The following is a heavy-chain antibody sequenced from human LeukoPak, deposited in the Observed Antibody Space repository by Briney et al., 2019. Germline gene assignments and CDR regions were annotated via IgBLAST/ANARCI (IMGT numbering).Heavy chain of an antibody. J-gene: IGHJ4*01. CDR3: ARDPGQYYDILTGYYTPYYFD. CDR2: ISTYNADT. CDR1: GYTFTSYG. V-gene: IGHV1-18*01. D-gene: IGHD3-9*01. Sequence: AASVKVSCKASGYTFTSYGISWFRQAPGQGLEWMGWISTYNADTDYAQKFQGRVTMTTETSTSTAYMELRSLISDDTAVYYCARDPGQYYDILTGYYTPYYFD.